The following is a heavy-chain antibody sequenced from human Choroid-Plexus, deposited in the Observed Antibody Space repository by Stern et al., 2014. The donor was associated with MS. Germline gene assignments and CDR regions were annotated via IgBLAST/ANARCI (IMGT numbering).Heavy chain of an antibody. D-gene: IGHD2/OR15-2a*01. V-gene: IGHV3-30*18. CDR1: GFTFGSCA. CDR2: LSYDVSKK. CDR3: AKDRQYLTYFFDH. J-gene: IGHJ5*02. Sequence: AQLVESGGGVVQPGRPLRLSCVASGFTFGSCAMDWVRQAPGKGTERAAGLSYDVSKKYYADSVKGRFTISRDNSQNALYMQMSSLIPEDAAVYYCAKDRQYLTYFFDHLGQGSLVTVSS.